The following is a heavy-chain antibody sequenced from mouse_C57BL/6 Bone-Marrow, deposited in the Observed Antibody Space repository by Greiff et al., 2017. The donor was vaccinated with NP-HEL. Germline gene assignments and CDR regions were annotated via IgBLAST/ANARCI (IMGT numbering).Heavy chain of an antibody. V-gene: IGHV5-9-1*02. CDR2: ISSGGDYI. D-gene: IGHD2-2*01. CDR1: GFTFSSYA. J-gene: IGHJ4*01. Sequence: EVKLVESGEGLVKPGGSLKLSCAASGFTFSSYAMSWVRQTPEKRLEWVAYISSGGDYIYYADTVKGRFTISRDNARNTLYLQMSSLKSEDTAMYYCTRDLGVTTDAMDYWGQGTSVTVSS. CDR3: TRDLGVTTDAMDY.